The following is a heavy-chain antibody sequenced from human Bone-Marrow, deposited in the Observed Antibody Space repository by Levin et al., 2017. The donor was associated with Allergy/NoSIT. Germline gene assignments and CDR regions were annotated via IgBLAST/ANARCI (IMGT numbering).Heavy chain of an antibody. CDR1: GFTFSSYG. CDR3: AKLCSSNHFDY. J-gene: IGHJ4*02. Sequence: PGGSLRLSCAASGFTFSSYGMHWVRQAPGKGLEWVAVISYDGSNKYYADSVKGRFTISRDNSKNTLYLQMNSLRAEDTAVYYCAKLCSSNHFDYWGQGTLVTVSS. D-gene: IGHD2-2*01. CDR2: ISYDGSNK. V-gene: IGHV3-30*18.